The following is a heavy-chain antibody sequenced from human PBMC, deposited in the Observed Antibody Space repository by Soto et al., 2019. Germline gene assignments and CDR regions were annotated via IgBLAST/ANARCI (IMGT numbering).Heavy chain of an antibody. D-gene: IGHD3-22*01. CDR2: MNPNSGNT. J-gene: IGHJ3*02. V-gene: IGHV1-8*01. CDR1: GYTFTSYD. CDR3: ARGPPYYYDSSGYYIDAFDI. Sequence: EASVKVSCKASGYTFTSYDINWVRQATGQGLEWMGWMNPNSGNTGYAQKFQGRVTMTRNTSISTAYMELSSLRSEDTAVYYCARGPPYYYDSSGYYIDAFDIWGQGTMVTVSS.